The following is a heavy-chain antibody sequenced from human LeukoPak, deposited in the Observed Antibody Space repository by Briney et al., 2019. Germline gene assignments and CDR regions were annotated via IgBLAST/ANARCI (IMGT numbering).Heavy chain of an antibody. CDR1: GGTFSSYA. J-gene: IGHJ4*02. V-gene: IGHV1-69*13. D-gene: IGHD6-13*01. CDR3: ARVLDSSSWYIWFY. Sequence: GASVKVSCKASGGTFSSYAISWVRQAPGQGLEWMGGIIPIFGTANYAQKLQGRVTITADESTSTAYMELSSLRSEDTAVYYCARVLDSSSWYIWFYWGQGTLVTVSS. CDR2: IIPIFGTA.